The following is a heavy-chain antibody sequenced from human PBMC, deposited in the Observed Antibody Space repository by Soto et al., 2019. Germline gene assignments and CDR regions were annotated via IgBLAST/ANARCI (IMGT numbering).Heavy chain of an antibody. CDR1: GYTFTSYA. V-gene: IGHV1-3*01. CDR3: ARDGGYSGYDYGTFDY. Sequence: ASVKVSCKASGYTFTSYAMHWVRQAPGQRLEWMGWINAGNGNTKYSQKFQGRVTITRDTSASTAYMELSSLRSEDTAVYYCARDGGYSGYDYGTFDYWGQGTRVTVSS. D-gene: IGHD5-12*01. J-gene: IGHJ4*02. CDR2: INAGNGNT.